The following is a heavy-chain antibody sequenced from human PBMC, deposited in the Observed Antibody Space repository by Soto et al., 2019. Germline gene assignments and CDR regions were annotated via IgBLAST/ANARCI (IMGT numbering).Heavy chain of an antibody. D-gene: IGHD6-13*01. CDR2: ISGSGGST. CDR1: GFTFSSYA. Sequence: GSLRLSCAASGFTFSSYAMSWVRQAPGTVLEWVSAISGSGGSTYYADSVKGRFTISRDNSKNTLYLQMNSLRAEDTAVYYCAKDFSSSSWYYYYYYYGMDVWGQGTTVTAP. V-gene: IGHV3-23*01. CDR3: AKDFSSSSWYYYYYYYGMDV. J-gene: IGHJ6*02.